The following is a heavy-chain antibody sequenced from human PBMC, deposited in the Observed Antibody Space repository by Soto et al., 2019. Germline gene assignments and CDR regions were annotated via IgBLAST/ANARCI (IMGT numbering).Heavy chain of an antibody. D-gene: IGHD2-21*01. CDR2: IGPYGNTI. V-gene: IGHV3-11*01. CDR1: VFSFRGYF. CDR3: ARDDHTYGVY. Sequence: PWGSLLLSCAASVFSFRGYFMSWIRQAPGKGLEWVSYIGPYGNTIFYADSVKGRFTISRDDATNSLFLHMSSLRTEDTAVYYCARDDHTYGVYWGQGTTVTVSS. J-gene: IGHJ4*02.